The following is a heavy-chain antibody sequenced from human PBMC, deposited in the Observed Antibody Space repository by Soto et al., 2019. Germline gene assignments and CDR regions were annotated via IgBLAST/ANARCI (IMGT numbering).Heavy chain of an antibody. Sequence: QVQLVESGGGVVQPGRSLRLSCAASGFIFRSYGMHWVRQAPGKGLEWVAVIWYDGSNTYYADPVKGRFIISRDNSKNTLFLQMNSLRAEDTAVYYCASSAAWGRGTLVTVSS. D-gene: IGHD6-19*01. CDR2: IWYDGSNT. CDR1: GFIFRSYG. V-gene: IGHV3-33*01. CDR3: ASSAA. J-gene: IGHJ5*02.